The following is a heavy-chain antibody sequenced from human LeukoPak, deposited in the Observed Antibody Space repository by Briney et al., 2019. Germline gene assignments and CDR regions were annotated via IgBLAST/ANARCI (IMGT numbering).Heavy chain of an antibody. Sequence: PSETLSLTCTVSGGSISSSSYYWGWIRQPPGKGLEWIGSIYYSGSTYYNPSLKSRVTISVDTSKNQFSLKLSSVTAADTAVYYCASEYSSSLVFDYWGQGTLVTVSS. D-gene: IGHD6-6*01. CDR3: ASEYSSSLVFDY. V-gene: IGHV4-39*07. J-gene: IGHJ4*02. CDR2: IYYSGST. CDR1: GGSISSSSYY.